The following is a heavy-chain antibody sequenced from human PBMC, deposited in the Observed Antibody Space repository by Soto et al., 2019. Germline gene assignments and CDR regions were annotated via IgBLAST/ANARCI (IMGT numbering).Heavy chain of an antibody. Sequence: GGSLRLSCSASGFTFGSCGMHWVRQAPGKGPEWVAVISYDGSDKYYADSVKGRFTISRDNSKNTLYLQMNSLTTEDTAVYYCANIEAYYYCSGVDFSGAGTPVTVFS. J-gene: IGHJ6*04. CDR1: GFTFGSCG. D-gene: IGHD2-15*01. CDR2: ISYDGSDK. CDR3: ANIEAYYYCSGVDF. V-gene: IGHV3-30*18.